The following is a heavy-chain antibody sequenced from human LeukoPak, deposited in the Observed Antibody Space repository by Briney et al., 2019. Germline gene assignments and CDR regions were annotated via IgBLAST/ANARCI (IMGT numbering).Heavy chain of an antibody. D-gene: IGHD2-21*02. Sequence: GGSLRLSCAATGFTFSNAWMSWVRQAPGKGLEWVGRIKSKTDGGTTDYAAPVKGRFTISRDDSKNTLYLQMNSLKTEDTAVYYCTTEVLAYCGGDCTYWGQGTLVTVSS. CDR3: TTEVLAYCGGDCTY. V-gene: IGHV3-15*01. CDR2: IKSKTDGGTT. CDR1: GFTFSNAW. J-gene: IGHJ4*02.